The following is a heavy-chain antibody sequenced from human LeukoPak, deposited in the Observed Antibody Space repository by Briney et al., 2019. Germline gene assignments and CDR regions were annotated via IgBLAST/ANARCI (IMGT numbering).Heavy chain of an antibody. CDR1: GFTFDDST. D-gene: IGHD3-3*01. V-gene: IGHV3-43*01. CDR2: ISWDGGTT. Sequence: GGSLRLSCAASGFTFDDSTMHWGRQRPGKGLEWVSLISWDGGTTYYADSVKGRLTISRDNSKNSLYLQMNSLTNEDTALYYCAKEWSGTSLEDYYFDSWGQGTLVSVSS. J-gene: IGHJ4*02. CDR3: AKEWSGTSLEDYYFDS.